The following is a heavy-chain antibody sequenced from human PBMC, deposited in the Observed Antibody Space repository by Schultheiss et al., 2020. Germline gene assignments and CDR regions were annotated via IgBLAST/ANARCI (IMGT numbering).Heavy chain of an antibody. Sequence: GASLKISCSASGFTFSSYAMHWVRQAPGKGLEYVSAISSNGGSTYYADSVKGRFTISRDNSKNTLYLQMSSLRAEDTAVYYCVKLVGSSGYFDAFDIWGQGKMVTVSS. D-gene: IGHD3-22*01. CDR3: VKLVGSSGYFDAFDI. CDR1: GFTFSSYA. V-gene: IGHV3-64D*09. CDR2: ISSNGGST. J-gene: IGHJ3*02.